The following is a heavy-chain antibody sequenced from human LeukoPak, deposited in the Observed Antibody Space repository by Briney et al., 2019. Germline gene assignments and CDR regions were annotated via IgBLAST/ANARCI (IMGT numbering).Heavy chain of an antibody. CDR1: GFTFSSYS. V-gene: IGHV3-21*01. J-gene: IGHJ3*02. D-gene: IGHD3-10*01. CDR2: ISSSSSYI. Sequence: PGGSLRLSCAASGFTFSSYSMNWVRQAPGKGLEWVSSISSSSSYIYYADSVKGRFTISRDNAKNSLYLQMNSLRAEDTAVYYCARARFGEHDGDAFDIWGQGTMVTVSS. CDR3: ARARFGEHDGDAFDI.